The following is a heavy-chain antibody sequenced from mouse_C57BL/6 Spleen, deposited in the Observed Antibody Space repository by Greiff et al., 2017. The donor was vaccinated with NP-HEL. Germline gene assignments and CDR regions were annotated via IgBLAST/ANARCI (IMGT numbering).Heavy chain of an antibody. CDR2: IYPGSGST. Sequence: VQLQHPGAELVKPGASVKMSCKASGYTFTSYWITWVKQRPGQGLEWIGDIYPGSGSTNYNEKFKSKATLTVDTSSSTAYMQLSSLTSEDSAVYYCARRDSSGPWFAYWGQGTLVTVSA. J-gene: IGHJ3*01. CDR1: GYTFTSYW. D-gene: IGHD3-2*02. CDR3: ARRDSSGPWFAY. V-gene: IGHV1-55*01.